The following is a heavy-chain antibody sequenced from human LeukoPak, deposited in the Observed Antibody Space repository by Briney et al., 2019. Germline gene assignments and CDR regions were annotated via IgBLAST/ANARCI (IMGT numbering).Heavy chain of an antibody. CDR3: ARGGEDFQH. D-gene: IGHD3-16*01. J-gene: IGHJ1*01. V-gene: IGHV4-59*01. CDR1: GGSISSYY. CDR2: IYYSGST. Sequence: SETVSLTCTVSGGSISSYYWSWIRQPPGKGLEWIGYIYYSGSTNHNPSLKSRVTISVDTSKNQFSLKLSSVTAADTAVYYCARGGEDFQHWGQGTLVTVSS.